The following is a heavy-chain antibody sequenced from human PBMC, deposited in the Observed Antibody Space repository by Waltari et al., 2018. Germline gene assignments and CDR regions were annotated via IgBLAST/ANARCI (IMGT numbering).Heavy chain of an antibody. Sequence: EVQLVESGGGLVQPGGSLRLSCAASGFTFSSCWMRWVRQAPGKGLEWVANIKQDGSEKYYVDSVKGRFTISRDNAKNSLYLQMNSLRAEDTAVYYCAREGMIVVVDYWGQGTLVTVSS. CDR1: GFTFSSCW. V-gene: IGHV3-7*01. CDR3: AREGMIVVVDY. J-gene: IGHJ4*02. CDR2: IKQDGSEK. D-gene: IGHD3-22*01.